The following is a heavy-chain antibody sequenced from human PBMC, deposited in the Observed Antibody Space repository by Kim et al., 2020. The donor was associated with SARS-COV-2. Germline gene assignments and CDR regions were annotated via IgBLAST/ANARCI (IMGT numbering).Heavy chain of an antibody. V-gene: IGHV3-30-3*01. D-gene: IGHD5-18*01. J-gene: IGHJ1*01. CDR1: GFTFSSYA. CDR2: ISYDGSNK. Sequence: GGSLRLSCAASGFTFSSYAMHWVRQAPGKGLEWVAVISYDGSNKYYADSVKGRFTISRDNSKNTLYLQMNSLRAEDTAVYYCARERRDGYNRVPFGSPEYFQNWGQGTLVTVSS. CDR3: ARERRDGYNRVPFGSPEYFQN.